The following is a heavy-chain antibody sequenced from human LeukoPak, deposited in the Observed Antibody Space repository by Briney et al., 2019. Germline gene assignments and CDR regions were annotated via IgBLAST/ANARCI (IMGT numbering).Heavy chain of an antibody. V-gene: IGHV4-4*07. CDR3: ARGPLGGEGFDI. CDR2: IFHTGTT. CDR1: GASLSNHY. D-gene: IGHD3-10*01. Sequence: TSETLSLTCTISGASLSNHYWNWIRQAAATGPEYIGRIFHTGTTNYNPSLKSRVTMSMDTSKNQFSLKLTSLTAADTTVYYCARGPLGGEGFDIWGQGTMVSVSS. J-gene: IGHJ3*02.